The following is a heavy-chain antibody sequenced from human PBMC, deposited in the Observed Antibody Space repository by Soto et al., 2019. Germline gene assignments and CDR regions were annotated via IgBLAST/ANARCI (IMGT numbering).Heavy chain of an antibody. J-gene: IGHJ4*02. Sequence: SLRLSCAASGFTFSHYAMDWVRQAPGKGLEWVSYISNSGSSIQYADSVEGRFTISRDNAKNSLYLQMNGLRAEDTAVYYCVRDMNDNSGYYYESFDYWGQGALVTVSS. CDR3: VRDMNDNSGYYYESFDY. D-gene: IGHD3-22*01. V-gene: IGHV3-48*01. CDR2: ISNSGSSI. CDR1: GFTFSHYA.